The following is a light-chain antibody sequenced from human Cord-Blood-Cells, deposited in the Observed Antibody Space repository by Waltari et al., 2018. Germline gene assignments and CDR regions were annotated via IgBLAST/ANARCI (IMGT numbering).Light chain of an antibody. V-gene: IGKV4-1*01. Sequence: DIVMTQSPDSLAVSLGERATINCKSSQSVLYSSNNKNYLAWYQQKPGQPPKLLIYWASTRESGVPDRFSVGGSGTDFTLTISSLQAEDVAVYYCQQYYSTPLTFGGGTKVESK. CDR3: QQYYSTPLT. CDR2: WAS. J-gene: IGKJ4*01. CDR1: QSVLYSSNNKNY.